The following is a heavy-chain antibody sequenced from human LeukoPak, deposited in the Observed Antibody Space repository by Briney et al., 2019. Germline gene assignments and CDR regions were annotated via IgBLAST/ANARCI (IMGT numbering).Heavy chain of an antibody. CDR2: ISGNGYNT. D-gene: IGHD3-10*01. V-gene: IGHV3-23*01. CDR3: AKGVRLWFAFYFDY. CDR1: DFTLSNYA. J-gene: IGHJ4*02. Sequence: PGGSLRLSCAASDFTLSNYAMSWFRQAPGKGLEWVSSISGNGYNTYYAASVKDRSTISGDSSTNTLTLQMHRLRAEDTAVYYCAKGVRLWFAFYFDYWGQGTLVTVSS.